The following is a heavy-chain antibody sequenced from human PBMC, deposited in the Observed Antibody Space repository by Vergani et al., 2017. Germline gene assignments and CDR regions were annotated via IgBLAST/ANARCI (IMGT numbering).Heavy chain of an antibody. CDR1: GYTFTSYD. CDR2: MNPNSGNT. Sequence: QVQLVQSGAEVKKPGASVKVSCKASGYTFTSYDINWVRQATGQGLEWMGWMNPNSGNTGYAQKFQGRVTMTRNTSISTAYMELSSVTAADTAVYYCARVVAPSYYYYYYGMDVWGQGTTVTVSS. D-gene: IGHD2-15*01. V-gene: IGHV1-8*01. CDR3: ARVVAPSYYYYYYGMDV. J-gene: IGHJ6*02.